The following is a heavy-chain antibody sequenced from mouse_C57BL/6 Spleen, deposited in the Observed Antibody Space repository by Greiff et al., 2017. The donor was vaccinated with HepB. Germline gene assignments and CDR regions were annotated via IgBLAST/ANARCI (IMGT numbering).Heavy chain of an antibody. Sequence: EVQLQESGPGLVKPSQSLSLTCSVTGYSITSGYYWNWIRQFPGNKLEWMGYISYDGSNNYNPSLKNRISITRDTSKNQFFLKLNSVTTEDTATYYCARVGITTAWGQGTSVTVSS. D-gene: IGHD1-1*01. V-gene: IGHV3-6*01. J-gene: IGHJ4*01. CDR3: ARVGITTA. CDR1: GYSITSGYY. CDR2: ISYDGSN.